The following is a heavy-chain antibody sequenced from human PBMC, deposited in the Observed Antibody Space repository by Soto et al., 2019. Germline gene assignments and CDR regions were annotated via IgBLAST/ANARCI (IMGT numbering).Heavy chain of an antibody. CDR3: AKAQFSGTSKTLGY. Sequence: GGSLRLSCAASGFTFSSYAMSWVRQAPGKGLEWVSAISGSGGSTYYADSVKGRFTISRDNSKNTLYLQMNSLRGEDTAVYYCAKAQFSGTSKTLGYWGQGTLVTVSS. CDR2: ISGSGGST. CDR1: GFTFSSYA. V-gene: IGHV3-23*01. D-gene: IGHD1-26*01. J-gene: IGHJ4*02.